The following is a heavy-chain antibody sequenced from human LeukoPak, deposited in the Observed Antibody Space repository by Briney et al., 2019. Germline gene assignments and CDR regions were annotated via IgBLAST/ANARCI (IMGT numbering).Heavy chain of an antibody. CDR1: GGSISSSNW. D-gene: IGHD3-22*01. CDR2: IYHSGST. CDR3: TRDGPRSSGYPDT. J-gene: IGHJ5*02. V-gene: IGHV4-4*02. Sequence: PSGTLSLTCAVSGGSISSSNWWSWVRQPPGKGLEWIGEIYHSGSTNYNPSLKSRVTISVDKSKNQFSLKLSSVTAADTAVYYCTRDGPRSSGYPDTWGQGTLVTVSS.